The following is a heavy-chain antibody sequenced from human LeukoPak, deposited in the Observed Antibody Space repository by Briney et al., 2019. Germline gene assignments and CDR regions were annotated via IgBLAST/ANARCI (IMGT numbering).Heavy chain of an antibody. CDR3: AREPYDSSGYSLAEYFQH. D-gene: IGHD3-22*01. Sequence: ASVKVSCKASGYTFTGYYMHWVRQAPGQGLEWMGWINPNSGGTNYAQKFQGRFTMTRDTSISTAYMELSRLRSDDTAVYYCAREPYDSSGYSLAEYFQHWGQGTLVTVSS. CDR1: GYTFTGYY. CDR2: INPNSGGT. V-gene: IGHV1-2*02. J-gene: IGHJ1*01.